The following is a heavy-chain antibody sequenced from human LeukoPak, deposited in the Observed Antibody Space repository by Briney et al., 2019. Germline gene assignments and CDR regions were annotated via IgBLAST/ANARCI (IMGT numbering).Heavy chain of an antibody. J-gene: IGHJ4*02. V-gene: IGHV3-48*04. D-gene: IGHD6-13*01. CDR1: GLTISSYS. CDR2: ISSSSSTI. Sequence: TGGSLRLSCAASGLTISSYSMNWVRQAPGKGLQWVSYISSSSSTIYYADSVKGRFTISRDNAKNSLYLQMNSLRAEDTALYYCAREIQAAGKTLDYWGQGTLATVSS. CDR3: AREIQAAGKTLDY.